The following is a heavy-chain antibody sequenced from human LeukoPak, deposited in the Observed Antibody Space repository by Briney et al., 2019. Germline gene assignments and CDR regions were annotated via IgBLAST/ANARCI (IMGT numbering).Heavy chain of an antibody. CDR3: ARDLPSYYFDSGNMFDP. J-gene: IGHJ5*02. CDR2: IYTSGKT. V-gene: IGHV4-4*07. D-gene: IGHD3-10*01. Sequence: SETLSLTCTVSSGSISNFYWSWIRQPAGKGLEWIGRIYTSGKTNYNSSLKGRVTMSIDTSNNQFSLDLRSVTAADTAVYYCARDLPSYYFDSGNMFDPWGQGILVTVSS. CDR1: SGSISNFY.